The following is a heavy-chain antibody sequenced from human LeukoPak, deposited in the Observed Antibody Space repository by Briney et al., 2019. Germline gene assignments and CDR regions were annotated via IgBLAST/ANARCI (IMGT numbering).Heavy chain of an antibody. D-gene: IGHD3-10*01. V-gene: IGHV4-4*07. CDR1: GGSISSYY. CDR2: IYTSGST. J-gene: IGHJ3*02. CDR3: ARDRGNYDAFDI. Sequence: SETLSLTCTVPGGSISSYYLSWIRQPAGKGLEWIGRIYTSGSTNYNPSLKSRVTMSVDTSKNQFSLKLSSVTAADTAVYYCARDRGNYDAFDIWGQGTMVTVSS.